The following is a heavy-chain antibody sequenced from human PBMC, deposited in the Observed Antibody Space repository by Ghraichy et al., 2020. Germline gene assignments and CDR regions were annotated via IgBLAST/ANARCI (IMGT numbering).Heavy chain of an antibody. CDR3: VRGGAYTSFLFEY. Sequence: ASVKVSCKASGYSFNSYAINWVRQAPGQGLEWMGWSNTNTGNPTYAQDFTGRFVFSVDTSISTTYLEISSLKAEDTAVYYCVRGGAYTSFLFEYWGQGTLVTVSS. CDR2: SNTNTGNP. D-gene: IGHD6-6*01. J-gene: IGHJ4*02. CDR1: GYSFNSYA. V-gene: IGHV7-4-1*02.